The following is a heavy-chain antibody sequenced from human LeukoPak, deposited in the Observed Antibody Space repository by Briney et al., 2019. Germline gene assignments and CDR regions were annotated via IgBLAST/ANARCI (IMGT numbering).Heavy chain of an antibody. V-gene: IGHV3-7*04. J-gene: IGHJ4*02. D-gene: IGHD4-17*01. Sequence: GGSLRLSCTASGFNFSTYWMTWVRQAPGKGLEWLANIKEDGSETHYVDSLKGRFTISRDNAKNSLFLQINSLRAEDTAVYYCARADDYGDVRFDYWGQGTLVTVSS. CDR1: GFNFSTYW. CDR2: IKEDGSET. CDR3: ARADDYGDVRFDY.